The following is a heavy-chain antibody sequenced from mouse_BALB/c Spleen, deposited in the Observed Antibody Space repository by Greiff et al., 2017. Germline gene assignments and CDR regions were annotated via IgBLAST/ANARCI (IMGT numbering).Heavy chain of an antibody. CDR3: TRGNLCYFDD. CDR1: GFTFSSYT. V-gene: IGHV5-6-4*01. CDR2: ISSGGSYT. Sequence: EVKLMESGAGLVKPGASLKLSCAASGFTFSSYTMSWVRQTPEKRLEWVATISSGGSYTYYPDSVKGRYTISKDNANNTLYLQMSSLKSEDTAMYCCTRGNLCYFDDWGEGTTLTVSS. J-gene: IGHJ2*01.